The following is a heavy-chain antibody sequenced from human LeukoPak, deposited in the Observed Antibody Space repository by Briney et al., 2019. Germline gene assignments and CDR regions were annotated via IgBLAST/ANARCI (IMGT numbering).Heavy chain of an antibody. CDR2: IYYSGST. CDR3: ARAPGYCRGGSCYGDYYYAMDV. V-gene: IGHV4-31*03. CDR1: GGSISSGDYY. Sequence: PSETLSLTCTVSGGSISSGDYYWHWIRQHPGKGLEWIGYIYYSGSTYYNPSLKSRVTISVDTSKSQFSLKLSSVTAADTAVYYCARAPGYCRGGSCYGDYYYAMDVWGQGTTVTVSS. D-gene: IGHD2-15*01. J-gene: IGHJ6*02.